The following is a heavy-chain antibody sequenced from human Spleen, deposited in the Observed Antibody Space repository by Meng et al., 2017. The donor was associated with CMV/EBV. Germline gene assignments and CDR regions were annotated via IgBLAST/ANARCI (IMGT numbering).Heavy chain of an antibody. CDR3: TRGRGIGSYDVYY. Sequence: SETLSLTCTVSGGSISSYYWSWIRQPPGKGLHWIGNIYHSGSTYYNPALKSRGTISIDTSKNQFSLRLNSVTAADTAVYYCTRGRGIGSYDVYYWGQGMLVTVSS. CDR1: GGSISSYY. V-gene: IGHV4-59*12. J-gene: IGHJ4*02. D-gene: IGHD1-26*01. CDR2: IYHSGST.